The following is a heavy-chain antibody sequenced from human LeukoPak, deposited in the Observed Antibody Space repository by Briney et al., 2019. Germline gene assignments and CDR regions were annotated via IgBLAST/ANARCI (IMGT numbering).Heavy chain of an antibody. CDR1: GFTFNNYP. Sequence: GGSLRLSCAASGFTFNNYPMTWVRQAPGKGLEWVSSMSGSGERIYYADSVKGRFTISRDNSKNMLYLQMNSLRAEDTAVYYCAKDALYYGSGPYYFDYWGQGTLVTVSS. J-gene: IGHJ4*02. V-gene: IGHV3-23*01. CDR3: AKDALYYGSGPYYFDY. D-gene: IGHD3-10*01. CDR2: MSGSGERI.